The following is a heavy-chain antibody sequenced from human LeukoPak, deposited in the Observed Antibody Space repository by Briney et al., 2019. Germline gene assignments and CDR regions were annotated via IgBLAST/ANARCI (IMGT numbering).Heavy chain of an antibody. V-gene: IGHV3-33*03. D-gene: IGHD2-15*01. Sequence: GRSLRLSCAASGFIFSSYGMHWVRQAPGKGLEWVAVIWYDGNNKYYADSVKGRFTISRDNAKNTLYLQMNSLRAEDTAVYYCASSHGGTGGWYFDLWGRGTLVTVSS. CDR1: GFIFSSYG. CDR2: IWYDGNNK. J-gene: IGHJ2*01. CDR3: ASSHGGTGGWYFDL.